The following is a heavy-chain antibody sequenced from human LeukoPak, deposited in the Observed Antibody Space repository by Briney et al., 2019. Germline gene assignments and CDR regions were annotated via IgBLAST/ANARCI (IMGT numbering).Heavy chain of an antibody. D-gene: IGHD1-1*01. CDR3: ARGDDFSGDH. J-gene: IGHJ4*02. V-gene: IGHV3-7*04. Sequence: GXXLRLSCAVSGFTFSNFWMSWVRQAPGRGLEWVANIHPEGNEKYHVESVKGRFTISRDNAKNLLFLQMNGLRVEDTAVYYCARGDDFSGDHWGQGTLVTVSS. CDR1: GFTFSNFW. CDR2: IHPEGNEK.